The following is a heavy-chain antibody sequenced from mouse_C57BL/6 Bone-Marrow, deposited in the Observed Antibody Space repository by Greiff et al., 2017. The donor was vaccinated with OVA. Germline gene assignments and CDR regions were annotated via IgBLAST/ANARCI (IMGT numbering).Heavy chain of an antibody. CDR2: IYPGDGAT. D-gene: IGHD2-2*01. Sequence: QVHVKQSGPELVKPGASVKISCKASGYAFSSSWMNWVKQRPGKGLEWLGRIYPGDGATNYNGKFKGQATLTADKSSSTAYMPLSSLTSEDSAVYFCARYGYGYIWFAYWGQGTLVTVSA. J-gene: IGHJ3*01. CDR1: GYAFSSSW. CDR3: ARYGYGYIWFAY. V-gene: IGHV1-82*01.